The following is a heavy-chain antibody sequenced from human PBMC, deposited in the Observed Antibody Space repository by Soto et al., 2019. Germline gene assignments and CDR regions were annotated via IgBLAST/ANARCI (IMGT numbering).Heavy chain of an antibody. Sequence: ASVKVSCKASGVTFTSSGISWVRQAPGQGLEWMGWISAYNGNTNYAQKLQGRVTMTTDTSTSTAYMELRSLRSDDTDVYYCARGSSSGWYDHYYFDYWGQGTLVTVSX. J-gene: IGHJ4*02. V-gene: IGHV1-18*01. D-gene: IGHD6-19*01. CDR1: GVTFTSSG. CDR2: ISAYNGNT. CDR3: ARGSSSGWYDHYYFDY.